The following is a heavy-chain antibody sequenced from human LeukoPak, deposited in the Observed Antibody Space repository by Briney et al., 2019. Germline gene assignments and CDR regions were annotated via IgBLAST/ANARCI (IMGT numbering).Heavy chain of an antibody. CDR3: ARLRVSGSYLYYFDY. CDR2: ILTSGTT. J-gene: IGHJ4*02. CDR1: NGSISSYH. D-gene: IGHD3-10*01. V-gene: IGHV4-4*09. Sequence: PSETLSLTCTVSNGSISSYHWSWVRQPPGKGLEWIGYILTSGTTNYNPSLKSRLTISVDTSKNRFTLKLSSVTAAGTAVYYCARLRVSGSYLYYFDYWGQGTLVTVSS.